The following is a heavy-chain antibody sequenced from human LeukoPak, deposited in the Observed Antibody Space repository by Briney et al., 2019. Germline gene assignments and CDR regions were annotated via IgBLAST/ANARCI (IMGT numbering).Heavy chain of an antibody. V-gene: IGHV3-48*01. CDR2: IGSSGTFI. CDR1: GFSFSSYN. CDR3: VRDRSATPRARTMDY. D-gene: IGHD5-12*01. Sequence: GGSLRLSCVASGFSFSSYNMNWVRQGPGKGLEWVSYIGSSGTFIYYADSVEGRFTISRDNAKNILFLQMNSLRGEDTSVYYCVRDRSATPRARTMDYWGQGTPVTVSS. J-gene: IGHJ4*02.